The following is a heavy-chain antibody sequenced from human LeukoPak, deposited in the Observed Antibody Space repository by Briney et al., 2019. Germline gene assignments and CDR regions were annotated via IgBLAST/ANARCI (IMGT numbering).Heavy chain of an antibody. D-gene: IGHD3-10*01. V-gene: IGHV1-18*01. Sequence: GASVKVSCKASGYTFTSYGISWVRQAPGQGLEWMGWISAYNGNTNYAQKLQGRVTMTTDTSTSTAYMELRSPRSDDTAVYYCARDPQYYYGSGRNPNAFDIWGQGTMVTVSS. CDR2: ISAYNGNT. J-gene: IGHJ3*02. CDR3: ARDPQYYYGSGRNPNAFDI. CDR1: GYTFTSYG.